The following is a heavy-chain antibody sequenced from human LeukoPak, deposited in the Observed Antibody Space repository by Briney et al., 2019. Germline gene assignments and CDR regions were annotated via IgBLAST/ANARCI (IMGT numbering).Heavy chain of an antibody. J-gene: IGHJ4*01. CDR1: GFEFDHCS. CDR2: IRQDGSEK. V-gene: IGHV3-7*01. D-gene: IGHD6-13*01. Sequence: TGGSLRLSCATSGFEFDHCSMNWVRQAPGKGPEWVASIRQDGSEKTYVDSVKGRFTISRDNTKNSLSLQLNGLRAEDTAVYYCARDGTAAGLYFDLWGQGTLVTVSS. CDR3: ARDGTAAGLYFDL.